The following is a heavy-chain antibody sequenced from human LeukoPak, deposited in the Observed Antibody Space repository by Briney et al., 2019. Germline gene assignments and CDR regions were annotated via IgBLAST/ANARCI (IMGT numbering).Heavy chain of an antibody. CDR3: ARDRYTSMWGLFDS. D-gene: IGHD5-18*01. Sequence: GGSLRLSCAASGFTFSSYGMHWVRQAPGKGLEWVAFIRYDGSNKYYADSVKGRFTISRDNSKNTLYLQVNSLRTDDTAFYYCARDRYTSMWGLFDSWGQGTLVTVSS. CDR2: IRYDGSNK. V-gene: IGHV3-30*02. J-gene: IGHJ4*02. CDR1: GFTFSSYG.